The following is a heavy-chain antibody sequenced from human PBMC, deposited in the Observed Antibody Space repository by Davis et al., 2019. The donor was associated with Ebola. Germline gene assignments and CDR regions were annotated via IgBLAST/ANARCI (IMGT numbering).Heavy chain of an antibody. CDR2: LTWNSGSI. CDR3: AKMEEWELRLGY. J-gene: IGHJ4*02. Sequence: GGSLRLSCAASGFTFHDYAMHWVRQAPEQGLEWVSGLTWNSGSIGYADSVKGRFIISRDNAKNSLYLQMNSLRAEDTAVYYCAKMEEWELRLGYWGQGTLVTVSS. CDR1: GFTFHDYA. V-gene: IGHV3-9*01. D-gene: IGHD1-26*01.